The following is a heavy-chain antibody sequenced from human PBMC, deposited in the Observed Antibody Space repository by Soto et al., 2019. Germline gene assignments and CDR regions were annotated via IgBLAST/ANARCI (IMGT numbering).Heavy chain of an antibody. CDR1: GGTFSSYT. J-gene: IGHJ4*02. Sequence: QVQLVQSGAEVKKPGSSVKVSCKASGGTFSSYTISWVRQAPGQGLEWMGRIIPILGIANYAQKFQGRVTITADKSTSTADMELSSLRSEDTAVYYCASDIAESSASDYWGQGTLVTVSS. V-gene: IGHV1-69*02. D-gene: IGHD6-13*01. CDR2: IIPILGIA. CDR3: ASDIAESSASDY.